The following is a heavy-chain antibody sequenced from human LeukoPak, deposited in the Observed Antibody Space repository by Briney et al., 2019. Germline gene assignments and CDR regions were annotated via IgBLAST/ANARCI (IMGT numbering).Heavy chain of an antibody. CDR2: MYSGGTT. CDR3: AKDRGDYFDY. Sequence: GGSLRLSCTGSGFTVSSSYMSWVRQTPGKGLEWVSVMYSGGTTYYADSVKGRFTISRDNSKNTLYLQMNSLRAEDTAVYYCAKDRGDYFDYWGQGTLVTVSS. V-gene: IGHV3-53*01. CDR1: GFTVSSSY. J-gene: IGHJ4*02. D-gene: IGHD3-16*01.